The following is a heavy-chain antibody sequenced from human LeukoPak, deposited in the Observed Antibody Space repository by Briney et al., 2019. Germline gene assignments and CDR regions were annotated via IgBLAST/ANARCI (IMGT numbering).Heavy chain of an antibody. Sequence: PGGPLRLSCAASGFTFSSYEMNWVRQPPGKGLEWIGEIYHSGSTNYNPSLKSRVTISVDKSKNQFSLKLSSVTAADTAVYYCARGYARFGLYYFDYWGQGTLVTVSS. V-gene: IGHV4-4*02. CDR2: IYHSGST. D-gene: IGHD3-10*01. J-gene: IGHJ4*02. CDR1: GFTFSSYEM. CDR3: ARGYARFGLYYFDY.